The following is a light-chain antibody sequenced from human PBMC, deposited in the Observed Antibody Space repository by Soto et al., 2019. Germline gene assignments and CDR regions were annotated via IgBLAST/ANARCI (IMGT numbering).Light chain of an antibody. V-gene: IGLV4-69*01. CDR3: QTWGAGIRV. CDR2: VNSDGGH. CDR1: SLPSTYA. Sequence: QLVLTQSPSASASLGASVKLTCTLDSLPSTYAIAWHQQQPEKGPRYLMKVNSDGGHTKGDGIPDRFSGSSSGAERYLTISSLQSEDEADYYCQTWGAGIRVFGGGTKLTVL. J-gene: IGLJ3*02.